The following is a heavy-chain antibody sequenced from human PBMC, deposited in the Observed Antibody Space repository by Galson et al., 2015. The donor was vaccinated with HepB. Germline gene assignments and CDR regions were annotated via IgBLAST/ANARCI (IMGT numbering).Heavy chain of an antibody. J-gene: IGHJ6*02. CDR2: IIPILGIA. Sequence: SVKVSCKASGGTFSSYAISWVRQAPGQGLEWMGRIIPILGIANYAQKFQGRVTITADKSTSTAYMELSSLRSEDTAVYYCARARYYYYGMDVWGQGTTVTVSS. CDR3: ARARYYYYGMDV. D-gene: IGHD5-12*01. V-gene: IGHV1-69*04. CDR1: GGTFSSYA.